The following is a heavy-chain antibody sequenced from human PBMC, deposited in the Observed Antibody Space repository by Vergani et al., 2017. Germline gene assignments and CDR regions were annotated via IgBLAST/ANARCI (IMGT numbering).Heavy chain of an antibody. CDR1: GFTFSSYG. CDR2: ISYDGSNK. V-gene: IGHV3-30*03. CDR3: ARDGPLRTFGGVRYAFDI. Sequence: QVQLVESGGGVVQPGRSLRLSCAASGFTFSSYGMHWVRQAPGKGLEWVAVISYDGSNKYYADSVKGRFTISRDNAKNSLYLQMNSLRAEDTAVYYCARDGPLRTFGGVRYAFDIWGQGTMVTVSS. D-gene: IGHD3-16*01. J-gene: IGHJ3*02.